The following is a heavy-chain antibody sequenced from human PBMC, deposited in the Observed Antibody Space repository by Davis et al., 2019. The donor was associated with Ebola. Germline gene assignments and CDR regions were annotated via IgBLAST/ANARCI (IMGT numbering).Heavy chain of an antibody. J-gene: IGHJ5*02. CDR3: AGTRGKGLWFT. V-gene: IGHV3-48*03. Sequence: GGSLRLSCAASGFTFSSYEMNWVRQAPGKGLEWVSYISSSGSTIYYADSVKGRFTISRDNAKNSLYLQMNSLRAEDTAVYYCAGTRGKGLWFTWGQGTLVTVSS. CDR1: GFTFSSYE. CDR2: ISSSGSTI. D-gene: IGHD3-10*01.